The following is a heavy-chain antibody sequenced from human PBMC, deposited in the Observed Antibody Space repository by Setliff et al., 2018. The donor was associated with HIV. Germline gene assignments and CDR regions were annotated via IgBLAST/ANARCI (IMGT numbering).Heavy chain of an antibody. V-gene: IGHV1-8*02. CDR2: MNPNSGNT. CDR1: GYTFTSYD. Sequence: ASVKVSCKASGYTFTSYDFNWVRQATGQGLEWMGWMNPNSGNTGYAQKFQGRVTMTRNTSISTAYMELNSLRAEDTAVYYCAKDELDRFGDFDYWGQGTLVTVSS. CDR3: AKDELDRFGDFDY. D-gene: IGHD3-3*01. J-gene: IGHJ4*02.